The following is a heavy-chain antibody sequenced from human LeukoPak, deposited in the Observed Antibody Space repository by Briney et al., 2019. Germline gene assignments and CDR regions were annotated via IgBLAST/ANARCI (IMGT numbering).Heavy chain of an antibody. J-gene: IGHJ4*02. CDR3: ARDGTYYYDSSGYDY. CDR1: GGSISGYY. D-gene: IGHD3-22*01. CDR2: IYYSGST. V-gene: IGHV4-59*12. Sequence: PSETLSLTCTVSGGSISGYYWTWIRQPPGKGLEWIGYIYYSGSTYYNPSLKSRVTISVDTSKNQFSLKLSSVTAADTAVYYCARDGTYYYDSSGYDYWGQGTLVTVSS.